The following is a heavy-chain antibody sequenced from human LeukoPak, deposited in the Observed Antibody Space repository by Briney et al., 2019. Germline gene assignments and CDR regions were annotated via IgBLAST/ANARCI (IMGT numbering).Heavy chain of an antibody. CDR1: GFPFSSYE. CDR3: ARDYGGSSPFDY. V-gene: IGHV3-48*03. J-gene: IGHJ4*02. CDR2: ISSSDSTI. D-gene: IGHD4-23*01. Sequence: PGGSLRLSCAASGFPFSSYEMHWVRQAPGKGLEWVSYISSSDSTIYYADSVKGRFTISRDNAKNSLYLQMNSLRAEDTAVYYCARDYGGSSPFDYWGQGTLVTVSS.